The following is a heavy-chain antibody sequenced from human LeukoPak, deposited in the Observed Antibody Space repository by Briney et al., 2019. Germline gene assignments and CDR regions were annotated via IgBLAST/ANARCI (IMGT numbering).Heavy chain of an antibody. V-gene: IGHV1-18*01. J-gene: IGHJ4*02. CDR2: VRADNGKT. Sequence: ASVKVSCKTSGYKLKNYGISRVRQAPGQGLEWMGWVRADNGKTDYTQKFQDRVTMTADTSTNTAYMQLRSLRSDDTAVYYCARDRSNSDFWGQGTLVTVS. CDR3: ARDRSNSDF. CDR1: GYKLKNYG. D-gene: IGHD4-11*01.